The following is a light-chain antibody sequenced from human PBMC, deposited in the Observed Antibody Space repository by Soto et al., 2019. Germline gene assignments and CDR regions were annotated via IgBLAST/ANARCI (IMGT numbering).Light chain of an antibody. Sequence: DIQMNQSPSSLSASVGDRVTITCRSSQSISLYLNWYQQKPGKAPKLLIYAASSLQSGVPSRFSGSGSGTDFTLTISCLQPEDFATYYCQQADSTPPWTFGQGTKVDIK. CDR2: AAS. J-gene: IGKJ1*01. CDR3: QQADSTPPWT. V-gene: IGKV1-39*01. CDR1: QSISLY.